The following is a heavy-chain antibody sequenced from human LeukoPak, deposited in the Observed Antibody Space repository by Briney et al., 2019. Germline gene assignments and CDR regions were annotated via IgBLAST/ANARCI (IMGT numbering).Heavy chain of an antibody. V-gene: IGHV3-30*18. CDR2: ISYDGSNK. CDR3: AKEVRRAYYGSGRRLDY. Sequence: GGSLRLSCAASGFTFSSYGMHWGRQAPGKGLEWVAVISYDGSNKYYADSVKGRFTISRDNSKNTLYLQMNSLRAEDTAVYYCAKEVRRAYYGSGRRLDYWGQGTLVTVSS. D-gene: IGHD3-10*01. CDR1: GFTFSSYG. J-gene: IGHJ4*02.